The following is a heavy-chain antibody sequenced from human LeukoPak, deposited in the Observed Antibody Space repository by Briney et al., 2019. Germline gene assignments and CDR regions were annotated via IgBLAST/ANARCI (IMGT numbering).Heavy chain of an antibody. CDR3: ARDLTVTLDY. CDR1: VYTFTSYY. CDR2: INPSGGST. J-gene: IGHJ4*02. Sequence: ASVKVSCKASVYTFTSYYMHWVRQAPGQGLEWMGIINPSGGSTSYAQTLQGRATMTRHTSTSTVYMELSSLRSEDTAVYYCARDLTVTLDYWGQGTLVTVSS. V-gene: IGHV1-46*01. D-gene: IGHD4-17*01.